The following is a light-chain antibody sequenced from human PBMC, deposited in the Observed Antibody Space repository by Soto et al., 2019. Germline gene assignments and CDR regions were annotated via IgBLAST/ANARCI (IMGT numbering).Light chain of an antibody. Sequence: QSALTQPASVSGSPGQSITISCTGTSSDVGGYNYVSWYQQHPGKAPKVMIYGVSKRPSGVPDRFSGSKSGNTASLTISGLQAEDEADYYCCSYAGSYTYVFGTGTKVTVL. J-gene: IGLJ1*01. CDR1: SSDVGGYNY. V-gene: IGLV2-11*01. CDR3: CSYAGSYTYV. CDR2: GVS.